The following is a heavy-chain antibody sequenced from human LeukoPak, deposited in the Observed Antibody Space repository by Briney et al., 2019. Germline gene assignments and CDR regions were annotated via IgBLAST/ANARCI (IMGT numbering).Heavy chain of an antibody. Sequence: GGSLRLSCVASGFTFSRYSMHWVRQAPGKGLVWVSHVNSDGSGTDYADSVKSRFTISRDNAKNTLYLQMNSLRVEDTAVYYCVCLGLGGLSLDWGQGTLVTVSS. CDR3: VCLGLGGLSLD. CDR2: VNSDGSGT. D-gene: IGHD3-16*01. J-gene: IGHJ4*02. V-gene: IGHV3-74*01. CDR1: GFTFSRYS.